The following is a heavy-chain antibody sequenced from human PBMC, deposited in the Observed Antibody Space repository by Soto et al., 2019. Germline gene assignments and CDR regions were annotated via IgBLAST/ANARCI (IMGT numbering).Heavy chain of an antibody. CDR3: AREGDDYGDYYWYFDL. Sequence: PGGSLRLSCAASGFTFSSYWMHWVRQAPGKGLVWVSRINSDGSSTSYADSVKGRFTISRDNAKNTLYLQMNSLRAEDTAVYYCAREGDDYGDYYWYFDLWDRGTLVTVSS. J-gene: IGHJ2*01. CDR1: GFTFSSYW. V-gene: IGHV3-74*01. CDR2: INSDGSST. D-gene: IGHD4-17*01.